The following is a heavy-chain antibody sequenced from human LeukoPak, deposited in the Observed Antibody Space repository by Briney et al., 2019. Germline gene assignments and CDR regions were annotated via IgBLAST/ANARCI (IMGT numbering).Heavy chain of an antibody. Sequence: GGSLRLSYAVSGFTFSSYWMSWVRQAPGKGLEWVTNIKQDGSEKYYVDSVKGRFTISRDNAKNSLYLQMNSLRAEDTAVYYCARVVGGLIIYYYYYYMDVWGKGTTVTVSS. CDR3: ARVVGGLIIYYYYYYMDV. CDR1: GFTFSSYW. CDR2: IKQDGSEK. J-gene: IGHJ6*03. V-gene: IGHV3-7*01.